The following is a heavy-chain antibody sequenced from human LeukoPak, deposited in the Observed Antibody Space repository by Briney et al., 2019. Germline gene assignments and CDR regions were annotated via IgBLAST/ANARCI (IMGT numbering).Heavy chain of an antibody. D-gene: IGHD3-10*01. CDR1: GFTVSSRY. V-gene: IGHV3-53*01. CDR3: ATSLPVVQGGLFAY. CDR2: LYSGGNT. Sequence: PGGSLRLSCAASGFTVSSRYMSWVRQAPGEGLEWVSVLYSGGNTYYADSVEGRFTVSRDNSMNTLYLQMNSLRAEDTAVYYCATSLPVVQGGLFAYWGQGTLVTVSS. J-gene: IGHJ4*02.